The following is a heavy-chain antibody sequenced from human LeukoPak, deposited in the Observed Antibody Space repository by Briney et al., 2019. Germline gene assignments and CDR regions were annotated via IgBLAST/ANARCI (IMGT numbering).Heavy chain of an antibody. J-gene: IGHJ4*02. D-gene: IGHD3-9*01. CDR3: ITSHDHPSFRRNYDILTGYSY. CDR1: GFTFSNAW. CDR2: IKSKTDGGTT. V-gene: IGHV3-15*01. Sequence: GGSLRLSCAASGFTFSNAWMSWVRQAPGKGLEWVGRIKSKTDGGTTDYAAPVKGRFTISRDDSKNTLYLQMNSLKTEDTAVYYCITSHDHPSFRRNYDILTGYSYWGQGTLVTVSS.